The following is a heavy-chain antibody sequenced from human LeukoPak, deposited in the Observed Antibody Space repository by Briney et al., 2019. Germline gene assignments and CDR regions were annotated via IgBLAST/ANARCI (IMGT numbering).Heavy chain of an antibody. CDR3: ARYSTVVNVFDY. Sequence: SETLSLTCAVYGGSFSGYYWSWIGQPPGKGLEWIGEINHSGSTNYNPSLESRVTISVDTSKNQFSLKLSSVTAADTAVYYCARYSTVVNVFDYWGQGTLVTVSS. CDR2: INHSGST. J-gene: IGHJ4*02. V-gene: IGHV4-34*01. CDR1: GGSFSGYY. D-gene: IGHD2-21*01.